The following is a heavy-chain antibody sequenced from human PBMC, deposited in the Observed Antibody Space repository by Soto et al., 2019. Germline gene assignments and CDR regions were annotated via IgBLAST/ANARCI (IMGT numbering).Heavy chain of an antibody. Sequence: EVELVESGGGLVQAGGSLRVSCGVSGFTSSDHYMDWVRQAPGKGLEWVGRTANKRSRYTTQYAASVKGRFIISRDDSKTSIYLQMNRLKIEDTAVYYCARAGFGHGLDVWGQGTTVTVSS. D-gene: IGHD3-16*01. V-gene: IGHV3-72*01. CDR2: TANKRSRYTT. J-gene: IGHJ6*01. CDR1: GFTSSDHY. CDR3: ARAGFGHGLDV.